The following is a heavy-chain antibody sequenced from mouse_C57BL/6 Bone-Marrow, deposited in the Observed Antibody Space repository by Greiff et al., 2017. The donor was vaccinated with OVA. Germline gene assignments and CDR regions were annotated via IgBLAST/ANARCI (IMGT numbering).Heavy chain of an antibody. CDR3: ARVTTGYFDY. J-gene: IGHJ2*01. D-gene: IGHD2-2*01. CDR1: GYTFTSYW. Sequence: QVQLQQPGAELVMPGASVKLSCKASGYTFTSYWMHWVKQRPGQGLEWIGEIDPSDSYTNYNQKFNVTSTFPLDKSSSTAYMQLSSLTSEDSAVYYCARVTTGYFDYWGQGTTLTVSS. V-gene: IGHV1-69*01. CDR2: IDPSDSYT.